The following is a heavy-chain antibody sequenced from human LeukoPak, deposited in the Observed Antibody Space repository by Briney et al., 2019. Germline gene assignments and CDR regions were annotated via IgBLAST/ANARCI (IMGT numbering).Heavy chain of an antibody. CDR2: ILHNGDST. Sequence: PGGSLRLSCAASGFTCSTYVMSCVRQAPGKGREWLSLILHNGDSTYYADSVKGRFTISRDNSKNTLYLQMNSLQAEDTAVYYCARLSSFAFDIWGQGTMVTVSS. CDR3: ARLSSFAFDI. CDR1: GFTCSTYV. V-gene: IGHV3-23*01. D-gene: IGHD3-16*02. J-gene: IGHJ3*02.